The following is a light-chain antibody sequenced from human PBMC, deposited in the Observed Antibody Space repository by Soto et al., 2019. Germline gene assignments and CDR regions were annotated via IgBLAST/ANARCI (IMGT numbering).Light chain of an antibody. CDR2: DAS. CDR3: QQYDNSLT. CDR1: QDISNY. J-gene: IGKJ4*02. V-gene: IGKV1-33*01. Sequence: DIQMTQSPSSLSASVGDRVTITCQASQDISNYLNWYQQKTGKAPKLLIYDASNLETGVPSRFSVSGSGTDFTVTISSLPPEDIATYYCQQYDNSLTFGGGTKVEIK.